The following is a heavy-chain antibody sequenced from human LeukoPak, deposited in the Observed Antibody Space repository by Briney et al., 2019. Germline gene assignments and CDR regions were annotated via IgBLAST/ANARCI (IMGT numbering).Heavy chain of an antibody. Sequence: GGSLRLSCAAPGFTFSSYAMSWVRQAPGKGLEWVSAISGSGGSTYYADSVKGRFTISRDNSKNTLYLQMNSLRAEDTAVYYCAKPHYDSSGYYYLASYFDYWGQGTLVTVSS. V-gene: IGHV3-23*01. CDR1: GFTFSSYA. D-gene: IGHD3-22*01. CDR2: ISGSGGST. CDR3: AKPHYDSSGYYYLASYFDY. J-gene: IGHJ4*02.